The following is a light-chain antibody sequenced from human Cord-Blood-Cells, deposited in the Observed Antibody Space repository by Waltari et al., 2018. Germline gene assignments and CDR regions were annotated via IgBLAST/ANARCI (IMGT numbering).Light chain of an antibody. J-gene: IGLJ1*01. CDR3: QSYDSSLSGTYV. V-gene: IGLV1-40*01. Sequence: QSVLTQPPSVSGAPGQRVPISCTGSSSNTGAGYDVPWYQQLPGTAPKLLIYGNSNRPSGVPDRFSGSKSGTSASLAITGLQAEDEADYYCQSYDSSLSGTYVFGTGTKVTVL. CDR1: SSNTGAGYD. CDR2: GNS.